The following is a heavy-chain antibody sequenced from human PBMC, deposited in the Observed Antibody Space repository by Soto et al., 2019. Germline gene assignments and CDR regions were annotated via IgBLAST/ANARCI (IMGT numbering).Heavy chain of an antibody. J-gene: IGHJ3*02. CDR3: ARARGVLSEGFDS. Sequence: SQTLSLTCAISRDGVSSNMAAWNWLRQSPSRGLEWLGRTYYRSKWYNDYVLSVKSRITINPDTSKNQFSLQLNSVTPEKTAVYYGARARGVLSEGFDSWGQGRVVTVSS. V-gene: IGHV6-1*01. CDR1: RDGVSSNMAA. D-gene: IGHD3-3*01. CDR2: TYYRSKWYN.